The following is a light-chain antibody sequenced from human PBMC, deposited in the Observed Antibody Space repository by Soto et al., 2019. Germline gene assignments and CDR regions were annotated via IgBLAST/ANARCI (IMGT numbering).Light chain of an antibody. J-gene: IGKJ5*01. CDR3: QQYDNGRIT. V-gene: IGKV1-39*01. CDR2: AAS. Sequence: DIQMTQSPSSLSASAGDGVTITCRASQSISSYLNWYQQKPGKAPKLLIYAASSLQSGVPSRFSGSGSGTDFTLTISSLQPEDIATYYCQQYDNGRITFGQGTRLEI. CDR1: QSISSY.